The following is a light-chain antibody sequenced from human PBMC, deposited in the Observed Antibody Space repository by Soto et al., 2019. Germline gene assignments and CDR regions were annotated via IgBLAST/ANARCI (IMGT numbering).Light chain of an antibody. V-gene: IGKV3-11*01. J-gene: IGKJ3*01. CDR3: QQRSTSMT. Sequence: EIVLTQSPATLSLSPGERATLSCRASQSVTKYLAWYQQRPGQAPRLLIYDASERAPGVPARFSGSGYGTDFTLTISSLEPEDFAVYYCQQRSTSMTFGPGTKVDIK. CDR2: DAS. CDR1: QSVTKY.